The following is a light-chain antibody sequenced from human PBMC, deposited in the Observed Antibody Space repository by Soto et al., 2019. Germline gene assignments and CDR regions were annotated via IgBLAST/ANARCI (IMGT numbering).Light chain of an antibody. Sequence: QAVVTQPPSASGTPGQRVTISCSGSSSNIGRNTANWYQQLPGTAPNLLIYNNNQRPSGVPDRFSGSKSGTSASLAISGLQYEHEADYYCAAWDASLHGYVFGAGTKLTVL. V-gene: IGLV1-44*01. CDR2: NNN. CDR3: AAWDASLHGYV. J-gene: IGLJ1*01. CDR1: SSNIGRNT.